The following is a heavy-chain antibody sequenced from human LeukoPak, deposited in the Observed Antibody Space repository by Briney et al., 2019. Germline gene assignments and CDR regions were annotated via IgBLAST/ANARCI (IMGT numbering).Heavy chain of an antibody. V-gene: IGHV3-74*01. D-gene: IGHD3-16*01. J-gene: IGHJ4*02. CDR1: GFTFSSYR. CDR3: TRGLGDYGDY. CDR2: INRDGTST. Sequence: GGSLRLSCAASGFTFSSYRMHWVRQGPGKGLVWVSRINRDGTSTNYADSVKGRFTISRDNAKNTLFLQMNSLRAEDTAVYYCTRGLGDYGDYWGQGILVTVSS.